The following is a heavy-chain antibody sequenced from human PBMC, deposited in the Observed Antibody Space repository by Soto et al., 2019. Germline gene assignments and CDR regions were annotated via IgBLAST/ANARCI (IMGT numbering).Heavy chain of an antibody. J-gene: IGHJ5*02. CDR1: GGSISSGDYY. CDR2: RSYSGST. V-gene: IGHV4-31*03. D-gene: IGHD2-21*02. Sequence: LSLTCTVSGGSISSGDYYWSWVRQHPGKGLEWIGYRSYSGSTYYNPSLKSRVTIVVDTSRNQFSLRLSSVTAADTAVYYCAREGGLAYCGGDCLYNWFDPWGQGTLVTVSS. CDR3: AREGGLAYCGGDCLYNWFDP.